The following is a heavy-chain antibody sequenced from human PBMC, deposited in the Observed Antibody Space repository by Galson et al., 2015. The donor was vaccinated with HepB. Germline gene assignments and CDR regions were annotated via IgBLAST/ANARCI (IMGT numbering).Heavy chain of an antibody. CDR1: GYSFTSYW. J-gene: IGHJ6*02. CDR3: ARLIGEQLHYYYYYGMDV. D-gene: IGHD6-6*01. CDR2: IYPGDSDT. Sequence: QSGAEVKRPGESLKISCKGSGYSFTSYWIGWVRQMPGKGLEWMGIIYPGDSDTRYSPSFQGQVTISADKSISTAYLQWSSLKASDTAMYYCARLIGEQLHYYYYYGMDVWGQGTTVTVSS. V-gene: IGHV5-51*03.